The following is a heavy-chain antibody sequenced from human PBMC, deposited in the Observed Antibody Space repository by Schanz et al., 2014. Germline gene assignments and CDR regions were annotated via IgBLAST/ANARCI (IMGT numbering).Heavy chain of an antibody. CDR2: ISDYNADT. CDR3: AWATYSSSWYGGSEYFQH. J-gene: IGHJ1*01. D-gene: IGHD6-13*01. Sequence: QVHLVQSGAEVKKPGASVKVSCKASGYTFTSYGISWVRQAPGQGPEWMGWISDYNADTKYAQKVQGRVTMTTDTSTSTADMELRSLRSDDTAVYYCAWATYSSSWYGGSEYFQHWRQGTLVTVSS. V-gene: IGHV1-18*01. CDR1: GYTFTSYG.